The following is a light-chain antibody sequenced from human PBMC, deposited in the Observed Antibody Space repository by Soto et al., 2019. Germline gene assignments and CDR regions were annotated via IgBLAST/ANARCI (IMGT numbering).Light chain of an antibody. CDR2: EVN. J-gene: IGLJ3*02. Sequence: QSALTQPPSAPGSPGQSVTISCTRTSSDVGAYNYVSWYQQYPGKAPKLMIYEVNKRPSGVPDRFSGSKSGKTASLTVSGLQPEDVVDYHCTSYAGSNIWVFGGGTKLTVL. V-gene: IGLV2-8*01. CDR1: SSDVGAYNY. CDR3: TSYAGSNIWV.